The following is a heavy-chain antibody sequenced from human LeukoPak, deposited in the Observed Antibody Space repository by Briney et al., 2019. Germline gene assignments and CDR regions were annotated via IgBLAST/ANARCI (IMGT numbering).Heavy chain of an antibody. CDR2: ISYDGSNK. CDR3: AKDQTVAVAGPFDN. Sequence: PGGSLRLSCAASGFTFSSYAMHWVRQAPGKGLEWVAVISYDGSNKYYADSVKGRFTISRDNSKNTLYLQMDSLRVEDTAVYYCAKDQTVAVAGPFDNWGQGTLVTVSS. J-gene: IGHJ4*02. D-gene: IGHD6-19*01. CDR1: GFTFSSYA. V-gene: IGHV3-30-3*01.